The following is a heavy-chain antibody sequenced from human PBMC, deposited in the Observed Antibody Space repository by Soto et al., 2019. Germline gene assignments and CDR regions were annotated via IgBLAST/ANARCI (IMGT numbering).Heavy chain of an antibody. CDR3: VRDLGSGYDPGDY. J-gene: IGHJ4*02. Sequence: QVQLVQSGAEVKKPGSSVKVSCKASGGTFTIFAVSWVRQAPGQGLEWMGGIIPIIGTTNYAQRFQGGITISGDESTSTAYMELSSLKSEDTAMYYCVRDLGSGYDPGDYWGQGTLVTVSS. V-gene: IGHV1-69*12. D-gene: IGHD5-12*01. CDR2: IIPIIGTT. CDR1: GGTFTIFA.